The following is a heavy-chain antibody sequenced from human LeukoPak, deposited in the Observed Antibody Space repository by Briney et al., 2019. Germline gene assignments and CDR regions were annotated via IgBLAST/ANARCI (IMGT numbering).Heavy chain of an antibody. D-gene: IGHD4-11*01. CDR3: AKESGSNSAFQH. CDR1: GITSTYSW. V-gene: IGHV3-7*03. J-gene: IGHJ1*01. Sequence: GGSLRLSCAASGITSTYSWMSWVRQAPGKGLEWVAMIKEGGSEKYSVESVKGRFTISSDKAKNSLYLQMNSLRAEDTALYYCAKESGSNSAFQHWGQGTLVTVSS. CDR2: IKEGGSEK.